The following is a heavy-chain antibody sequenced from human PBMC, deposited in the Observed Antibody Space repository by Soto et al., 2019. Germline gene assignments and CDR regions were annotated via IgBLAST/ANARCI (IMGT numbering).Heavy chain of an antibody. J-gene: IGHJ4*02. V-gene: IGHV3-30-3*01. Sequence: GGSLRLSCAASGFTFSSYAMHWVRQAPGKGLERVAVISYDGSNKYYADSVKGRFTISRDNSKNTLYLQMNSLRAEDTAVYYCARDAYYYDSSGPREFGYYFDYWGQGTLVTVSS. D-gene: IGHD3-22*01. CDR2: ISYDGSNK. CDR1: GFTFSSYA. CDR3: ARDAYYYDSSGPREFGYYFDY.